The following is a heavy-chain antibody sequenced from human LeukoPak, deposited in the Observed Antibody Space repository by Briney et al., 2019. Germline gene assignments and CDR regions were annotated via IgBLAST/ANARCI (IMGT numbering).Heavy chain of an antibody. CDR2: ISGSGGST. CDR1: GFTFSSYA. Sequence: HSGGSLRLSCAASGFTFSSYAMSWVRQAPGKGLDWVSAISGSGGSTYYADSVKGRFTISRDNSKNTLYLQMDSLRAEDTAVYYCARDTYYYDSTAYPNRHFDYWGQGTLVTVSS. J-gene: IGHJ4*02. CDR3: ARDTYYYDSTAYPNRHFDY. V-gene: IGHV3-23*01. D-gene: IGHD3-22*01.